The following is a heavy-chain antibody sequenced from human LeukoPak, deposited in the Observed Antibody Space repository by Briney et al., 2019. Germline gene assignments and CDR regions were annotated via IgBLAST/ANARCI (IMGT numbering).Heavy chain of an antibody. V-gene: IGHV3-11*01. CDR3: ARDCSGGSCYPAY. D-gene: IGHD2-15*01. J-gene: IGHJ4*02. CDR1: GFTFSDYY. Sequence: GGSLRLSCAASGFTFSDYYMSWIPQAPGKGLEWVSYISSSGSTIYYADSVRGRFTISRDNAKNSLYLQMNSLRAEDTAVYYCARDCSGGSCYPAYWGQGTLVTVSS. CDR2: ISSSGSTI.